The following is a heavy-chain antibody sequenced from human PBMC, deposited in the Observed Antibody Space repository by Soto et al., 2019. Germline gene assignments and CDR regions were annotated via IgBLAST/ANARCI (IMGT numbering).Heavy chain of an antibody. J-gene: IGHJ4*02. Sequence: QVQLVQSGAEEQKPGASVRVSCTASGYTFSSNAIHWVRQAPGQRLEWMGWINPAYGNTKYSQKLQGRLTITRDTSASTAYMELSSLKSEDTAVYYCARIVYDSSGYNRYFDYWGQGTLVTVSS. CDR2: INPAYGNT. CDR1: GYTFSSNA. V-gene: IGHV1-3*05. D-gene: IGHD3-22*01. CDR3: ARIVYDSSGYNRYFDY.